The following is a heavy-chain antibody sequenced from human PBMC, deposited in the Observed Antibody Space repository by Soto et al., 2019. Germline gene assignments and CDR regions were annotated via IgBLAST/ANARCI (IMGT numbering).Heavy chain of an antibody. J-gene: IGHJ4*02. CDR1: GFTFSSPG. CDR3: ARSGEQQLTRWGFDH. Sequence: QVQLVESGGGVVQPGRSLRLSCAASGFTFSSPGMHWVRLAPGKGLEWVAAISYDGSNKYYADSVKGRFTISRDSSKNTLSLQMNSLRTEDTAMYYCARSGEQQLTRWGFDHWGQGTLVTVSS. D-gene: IGHD3-10*01. CDR2: ISYDGSNK. V-gene: IGHV3-30*03.